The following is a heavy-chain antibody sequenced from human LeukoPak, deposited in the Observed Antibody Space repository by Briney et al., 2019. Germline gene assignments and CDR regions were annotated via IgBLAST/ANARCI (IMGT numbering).Heavy chain of an antibody. J-gene: IGHJ4*02. CDR3: AKDHSSGWYGGLDY. Sequence: GGSLRLSCAASGFTFSSYGMHWVRQAPGKGLEWVAVIWYDGSNKYYADSVKGRFTISRDNSKNTLYLQVNSLRAEDTAVYYCAKDHSSGWYGGLDYWGQGALVTVSS. V-gene: IGHV3-33*06. CDR1: GFTFSSYG. D-gene: IGHD6-19*01. CDR2: IWYDGSNK.